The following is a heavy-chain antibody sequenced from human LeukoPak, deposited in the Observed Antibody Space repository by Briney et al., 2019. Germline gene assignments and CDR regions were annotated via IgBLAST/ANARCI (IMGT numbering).Heavy chain of an antibody. J-gene: IGHJ4*02. CDR2: ISDSGRDT. CDR1: GFSFRSFA. D-gene: IGHD2-21*01. Sequence: GGSLRLSCAASGFSFRSFAMSWVRQAPGKGLEWVAGISDSGRDTRYADSVKGRFTISRDNSRDTLYLQVNNLRDDHSAIYYCATKYSGLSPFYYWGQGTLVTVSS. V-gene: IGHV3-23*01. CDR3: ATKYSGLSPFYY.